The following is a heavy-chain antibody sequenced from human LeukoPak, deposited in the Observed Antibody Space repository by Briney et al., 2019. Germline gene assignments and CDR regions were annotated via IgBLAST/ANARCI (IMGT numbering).Heavy chain of an antibody. V-gene: IGHV4-59*08. CDR3: ARRAADDAFDI. Sequence: SETLSLTCTVSGGSISSYYWSWIRQPPGKGLEWIGYIFYSGSTNYNPSLKSRVTISVDRTKNQFSLKLRSVTAADTAVYYCARRAADDAFDIWGQGTMVTVSS. J-gene: IGHJ3*02. CDR2: IFYSGST. CDR1: GGSISSYY.